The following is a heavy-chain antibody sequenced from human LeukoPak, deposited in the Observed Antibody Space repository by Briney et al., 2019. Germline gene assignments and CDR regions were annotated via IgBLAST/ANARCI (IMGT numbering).Heavy chain of an antibody. CDR2: IIPIFGTA. V-gene: IGHV1-69*13. Sequence: SVKVSCKASGGTFSSYAISWVRQAPGQGLEWMGGIIPIFGTANYAQKFQGRVTITADESTSTAYMELSSLRSEDTAVYYCVRGVPAAPTYYYYYMDVWGKGTTVTVSS. CDR3: VRGVPAAPTYYYYYMDV. D-gene: IGHD2-2*01. J-gene: IGHJ6*03. CDR1: GGTFSSYA.